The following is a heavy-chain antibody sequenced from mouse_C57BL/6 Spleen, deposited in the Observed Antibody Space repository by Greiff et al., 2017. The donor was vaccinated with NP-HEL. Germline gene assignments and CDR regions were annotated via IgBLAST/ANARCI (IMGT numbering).Heavy chain of an antibody. J-gene: IGHJ2*01. V-gene: IGHV1-42*01. D-gene: IGHD2-5*01. Sequence: EVKLQESGPELVKPGASVKISCKASGYSFTGYYMNWVKQSPEKSLEWIGEINPSTGGTTYNQKFKAKATLTVDKSSSTAYMQLKSLTSEDSAVYYCARSALAYYSKRDYWGQGTTLTVSS. CDR1: GYSFTGYY. CDR2: INPSTGGT. CDR3: ARSALAYYSKRDY.